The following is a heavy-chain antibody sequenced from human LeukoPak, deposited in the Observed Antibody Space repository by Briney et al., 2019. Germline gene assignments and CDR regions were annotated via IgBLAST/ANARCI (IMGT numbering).Heavy chain of an antibody. CDR2: ISSSSSYI. CDR3: ARDPKVYYDFWSGYYPLYFDY. Sequence: GSLRLSCAASGFTFSSYSMNWVRQAPGKGLEWVSSISSSSSYIYYADSVKGRFTISRDNAKNSLYLQMNSLRAEDTAVYYCARDPKVYYDFWSGYYPLYFDYWGQGTLVTVSS. V-gene: IGHV3-21*01. CDR1: GFTFSSYS. D-gene: IGHD3-3*01. J-gene: IGHJ4*02.